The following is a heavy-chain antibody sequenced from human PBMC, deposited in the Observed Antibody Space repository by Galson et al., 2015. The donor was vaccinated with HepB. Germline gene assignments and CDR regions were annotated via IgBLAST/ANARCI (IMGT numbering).Heavy chain of an antibody. Sequence: SLRLSCAASGFFVSSYCMNWVRQAPGTGLEWVSSIDTRGVVRYVDSVKGRFTISRDSSKNTLDLQINNLRAVDTAAYFCARDRGYFDLWGRGTLVTVSS. CDR2: IDTRGVV. CDR3: ARDRGYFDL. J-gene: IGHJ2*01. V-gene: IGHV3-66*01. CDR1: GFFVSSYC.